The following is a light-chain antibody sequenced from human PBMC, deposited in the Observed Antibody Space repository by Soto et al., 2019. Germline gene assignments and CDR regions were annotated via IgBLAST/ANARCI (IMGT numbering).Light chain of an antibody. V-gene: IGLV2-14*01. CDR3: SSYTSISIDYV. CDR2: EVS. CDR1: SSDVGGYNY. Sequence: QSALTQPASVSGSPGQSITISCTGTSSDVGGYNYVSWYQQHPGKAPKLIIYEVSNRPSGVSNRFSGSKSGNTASLTISGLQAEDEADYYCSSYTSISIDYVFGTGTKVTVL. J-gene: IGLJ1*01.